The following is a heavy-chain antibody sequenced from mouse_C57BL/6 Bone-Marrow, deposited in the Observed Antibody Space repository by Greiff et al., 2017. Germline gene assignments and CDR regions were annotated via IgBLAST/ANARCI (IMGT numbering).Heavy chain of an antibody. CDR3: ASKEYGYLDV. J-gene: IGHJ1*03. CDR1: GYAFTNYL. CDR2: INPGSGGT. Sequence: QVQLQQSGAELVRPGTSVKVSCKASGYAFTNYLIEWVKQRPGQGLEWIGVINPGSGGTNYNEKFKGKATLTADKSSSTAYMQLSSLTSEDSAVYFCASKEYGYLDVWGTGTTVTVSS. V-gene: IGHV1-54*01.